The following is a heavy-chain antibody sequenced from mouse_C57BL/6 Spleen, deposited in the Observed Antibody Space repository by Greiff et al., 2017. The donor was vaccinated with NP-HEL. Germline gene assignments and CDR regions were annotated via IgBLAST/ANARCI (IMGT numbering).Heavy chain of an antibody. CDR2: IYPGSGNT. D-gene: IGHD4-1*01. Sequence: QVQLQQSGAELVRPGASVKLSCKASGYTFTDYYINWVKQRPGQGLEWIARIYPGSGNTYYNEKFKGKATLTAEKSSSTAYMQLSSLTSEDSAVYFCAIANWDEGWFAYWGQGTLVTVSA. CDR3: AIANWDEGWFAY. V-gene: IGHV1-76*01. CDR1: GYTFTDYY. J-gene: IGHJ3*01.